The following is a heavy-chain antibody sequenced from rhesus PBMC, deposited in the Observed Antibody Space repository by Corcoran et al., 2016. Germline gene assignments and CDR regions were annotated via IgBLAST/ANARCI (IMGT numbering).Heavy chain of an antibody. J-gene: IGHJ4*01. CDR3: ATGGIGIDY. D-gene: IGHD2-27*01. Sequence: EVQLVQSGAEVKKPGASVKISCKASGYTFTDYYLHWVRQAPGKGLEWMGRVDPEDGEGIHAQKFQGRVTNTAETSTDTAYMELSSLRSEDTAVYYCATGGIGIDYWGQGVLVTVSS. CDR1: GYTFTDYY. CDR2: VDPEDGEG. V-gene: IGHV1-111*02.